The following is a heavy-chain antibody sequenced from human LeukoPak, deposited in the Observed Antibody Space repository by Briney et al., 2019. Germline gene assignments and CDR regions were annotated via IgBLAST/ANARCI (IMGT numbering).Heavy chain of an antibody. J-gene: IGHJ4*02. CDR2: IYYSGTT. D-gene: IGHD1-26*01. CDR1: GGSISSYY. V-gene: IGHV4-59*01. Sequence: PSETLSLTCTVSGGSISSYYWCWIRQPPGKGLEWIGYIYYSGTTDYNPSLKSRVTISVDTSNNQFSLKVSSVTAADTAVYYCARSSGAYRSFDYWGQGTLVPVSS. CDR3: ARSSGAYRSFDY.